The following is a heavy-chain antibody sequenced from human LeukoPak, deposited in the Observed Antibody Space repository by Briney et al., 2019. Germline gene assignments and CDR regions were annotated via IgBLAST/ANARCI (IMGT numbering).Heavy chain of an antibody. Sequence: GASLRLSCAASGFTFSSYAMSWVRQAPGKGLEWVSGISGSGGTTYYADSVKGRFTISRDNSKNTLYLQMNTLRAEDTAVYYCAKASYYYDSSGYYRLGYFNYWGQGTLVTVSP. CDR1: GFTFSSYA. CDR3: AKASYYYDSSGYYRLGYFNY. CDR2: ISGSGGTT. J-gene: IGHJ4*02. V-gene: IGHV3-23*01. D-gene: IGHD3-22*01.